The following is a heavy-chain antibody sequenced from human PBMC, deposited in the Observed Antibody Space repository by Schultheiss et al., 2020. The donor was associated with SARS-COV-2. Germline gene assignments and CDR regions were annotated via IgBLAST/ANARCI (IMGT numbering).Heavy chain of an antibody. V-gene: IGHV3-48*03. D-gene: IGHD6-6*01. CDR3: ARNAARLITRAQLDY. CDR2: ISSSGSTI. Sequence: GGSLRLSCAASGFTFSSYEMNWVRQAPGKGLEWVSYISSSGSTIYYADSVKGRFTISRDNAKNSLYLQMNSLRAEDTAVYYCARNAARLITRAQLDYWGQGTLVTVSS. CDR1: GFTFSSYE. J-gene: IGHJ4*02.